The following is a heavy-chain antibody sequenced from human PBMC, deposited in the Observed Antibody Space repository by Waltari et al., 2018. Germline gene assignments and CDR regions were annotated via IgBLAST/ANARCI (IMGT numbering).Heavy chain of an antibody. CDR1: GGDFNTYS. Sequence: QVHLVQSGAVVGKPGSSVKVSCKASGGDFNTYSVAWGRQAPGQGPEWRGGIIPRLGTPTYARKFRGRLTITTDESASTAYMELSSLRSEDTAVYYCASDILTTYYNYFLHTWGQGTLVTVSS. CDR3: ASDILTTYYNYFLHT. J-gene: IGHJ4*02. D-gene: IGHD3-9*01. CDR2: IIPRLGTP. V-gene: IGHV1-69*05.